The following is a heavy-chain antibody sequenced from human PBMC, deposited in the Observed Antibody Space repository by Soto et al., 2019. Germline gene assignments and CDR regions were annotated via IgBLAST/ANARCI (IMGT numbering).Heavy chain of an antibody. J-gene: IGHJ6*02. CDR1: GGSISSYY. CDR2: IYYSGST. D-gene: IGHD5-18*01. CDR3: ARRISGYSYGDYYYGMDV. Sequence: SETLSLTCTVSGGSISSYYWSWIRQPPGKGLEWIGYIYYSGSTNYNPSLKSRVTISVDTSKNQFSLKLSSVTAADTAVYYCARRISGYSYGDYYYGMDVWGQGTTVTVSS. V-gene: IGHV4-59*01.